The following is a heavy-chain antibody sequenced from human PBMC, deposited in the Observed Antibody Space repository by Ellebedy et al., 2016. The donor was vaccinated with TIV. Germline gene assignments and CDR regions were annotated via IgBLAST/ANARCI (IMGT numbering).Heavy chain of an antibody. D-gene: IGHD3-10*01. V-gene: IGHV6-1*01. CDR1: GDSVSSNSAA. J-gene: IGHJ4*02. CDR2: TYYRSKWYN. CDR3: ARERSPVRGVPGFFDS. Sequence: SQTLSLTCAISGDSVSSNSAAWNWIRQSPSRGLQWLGRTYYRSKWYNDYAVFVKSRITINPDTSKNQFSLQLKSVTPEDTAVYYCARERSPVRGVPGFFDSWGQGTVVTVSS.